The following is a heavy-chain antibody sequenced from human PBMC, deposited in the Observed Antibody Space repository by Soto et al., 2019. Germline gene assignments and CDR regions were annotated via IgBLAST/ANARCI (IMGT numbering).Heavy chain of an antibody. CDR3: VRDHQWAFDS. D-gene: IGHD2-8*01. Sequence: PGGSLRLSCETSGFPFRFFSLNWVRQAPGKGPEWVSYASNDDISYADSVRGRFTISRDTGKASVYLQMNSLRVDDTAVYYCVRDHQWAFDSWGQGIQVTVSS. V-gene: IGHV3-48*01. J-gene: IGHJ4*02. CDR1: GFPFRFFS. CDR2: ASNDDI.